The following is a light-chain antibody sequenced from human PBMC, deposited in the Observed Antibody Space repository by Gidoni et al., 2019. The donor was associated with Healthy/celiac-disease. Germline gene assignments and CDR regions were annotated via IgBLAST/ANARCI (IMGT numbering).Light chain of an antibody. Sequence: DIQMTQSPSSLSASVGDRVTITCQASQDISNYLNWYQQKPGKAPKLLIYDASNWETGVPSRCSGSGSGTDFTFTISSLQPEDIATYYCQQYDNLLPLTFGGGTKVEIK. CDR3: QQYDNLLPLT. CDR2: DAS. CDR1: QDISNY. J-gene: IGKJ4*01. V-gene: IGKV1-33*01.